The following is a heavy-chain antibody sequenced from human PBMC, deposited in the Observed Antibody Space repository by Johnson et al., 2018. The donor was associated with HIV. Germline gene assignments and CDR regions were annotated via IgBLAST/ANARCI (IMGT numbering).Heavy chain of an antibody. J-gene: IGHJ3*02. Sequence: VQLVESGGGVVQPGRSQRLSCAASGFTFRSYPMHWVRQAPGKGLEWVAVISYDGNNKYYADSVRGRFTISRDNSENTLFLQMDSLRPEDTAVYYCAKDGGTQYCSSSSCSYDAFDIWGQGTMVTVSS. CDR2: ISYDGNNK. CDR1: GFTFRSYP. V-gene: IGHV3-30*04. D-gene: IGHD2-15*01. CDR3: AKDGGTQYCSSSSCSYDAFDI.